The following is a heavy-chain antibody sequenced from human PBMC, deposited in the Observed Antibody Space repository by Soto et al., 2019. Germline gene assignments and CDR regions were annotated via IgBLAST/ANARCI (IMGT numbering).Heavy chain of an antibody. Sequence: SETLSLTCTVSGGSLNSGTFYWSWIRQPPGKGLEWIGSIYYGASAHYNAPLQSRVTISIDMSENQFSLKLSSVTAADTAVYYCARHSHHGSFFWGQGTLVTVSS. J-gene: IGHJ4*02. D-gene: IGHD1-26*01. CDR1: GGSLNSGTFY. CDR3: ARHSHHGSFF. V-gene: IGHV4-39*01. CDR2: IYYGASA.